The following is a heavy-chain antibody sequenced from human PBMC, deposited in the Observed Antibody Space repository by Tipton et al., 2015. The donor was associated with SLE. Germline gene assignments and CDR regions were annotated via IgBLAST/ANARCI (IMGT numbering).Heavy chain of an antibody. CDR1: GGPTSSYY. J-gene: IGHJ6*02. CDR3: ARGMVTWRGAIVGVDV. Sequence: TLSLTCTVSGGPTSSYYWGWIRQPPGKGLEWIASIYYSGTINYNPSLKSRVTMSIDMSKNQFSLSLTSVTAADTAVYYCARGMVTWRGAIVGVDVWGQGTTVNVSS. CDR2: IYYSGTI. D-gene: IGHD2-21*02. V-gene: IGHV4-59*08.